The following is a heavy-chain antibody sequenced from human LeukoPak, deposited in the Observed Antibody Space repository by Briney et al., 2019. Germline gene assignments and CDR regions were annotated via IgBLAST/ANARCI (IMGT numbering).Heavy chain of an antibody. V-gene: IGHV4-4*07. CDR2: IYTSGST. D-gene: IGHD3-10*01. J-gene: IGHJ6*03. CDR1: GGSISSYY. CDR3: ARVRRHYYGSGSYYQGYYYYYMDV. Sequence: PSETLSLTCTVSGGSISSYYWSWIRQPAGKGLEWIGRIYTSGSTNYNPSLKSRVTISVDTSKNQFSLKLSSVTAADTAVYYCARVRRHYYGSGSYYQGYYYYYMDVWGKGTTVTVSS.